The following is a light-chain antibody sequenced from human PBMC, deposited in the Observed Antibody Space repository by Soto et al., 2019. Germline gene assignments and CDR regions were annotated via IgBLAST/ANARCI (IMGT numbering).Light chain of an antibody. J-gene: IGKJ1*01. CDR1: QNIGRS. CDR3: QQYKYYWT. V-gene: IGKV1-5*03. Sequence: DIQMTQSPSTLSASVGDRVTITCRASQNIGRSLAWYQQKPGKAPKVLIYQASSLDSGVPSRFSGSGSGTEFTLTINTLQPDHFATYYCQQYKYYWTFGQGTKVDVK. CDR2: QAS.